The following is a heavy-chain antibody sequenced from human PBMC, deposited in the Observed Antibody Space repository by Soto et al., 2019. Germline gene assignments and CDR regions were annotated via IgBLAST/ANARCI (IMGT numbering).Heavy chain of an antibody. CDR2: VNSDGSIT. J-gene: IGHJ4*02. CDR3: TRDQRYSSAV. V-gene: IGHV3-74*01. D-gene: IGHD5-18*01. Sequence: GSLRLSCAASGFDFTNAWMHWVRQAPGKGLVWVSHVNSDGSITTYADSVKGRFTISRDNAKNTVYLQMNSLRVEDTAVYYCTRDQRYSSAVWGQGTLVTVSS. CDR1: GFDFTNAW.